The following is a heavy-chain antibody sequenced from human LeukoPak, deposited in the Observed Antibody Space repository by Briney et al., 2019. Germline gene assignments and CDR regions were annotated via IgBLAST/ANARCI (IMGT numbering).Heavy chain of an antibody. J-gene: IGHJ6*03. D-gene: IGHD3-3*01. V-gene: IGHV1-18*01. CDR3: ARALVNIYDFWSGSYYYYMDV. CDR2: ISAYNGNT. Sequence: ASVKVSCKASGYTFTNSGISWVRQAPGQGLEWMGWISAYNGNTNYAQKLQGRVTMTTDTSTSTTYMELRSLRSDDTAVYYCARALVNIYDFWSGSYYYYMDVWGKGTTVTVSS. CDR1: GYTFTNSG.